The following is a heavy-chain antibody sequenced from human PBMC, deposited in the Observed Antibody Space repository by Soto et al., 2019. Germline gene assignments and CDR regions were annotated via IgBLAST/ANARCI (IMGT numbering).Heavy chain of an antibody. CDR2: IRSKANSYAT. CDR3: TPGYCSGGSCYPLFDY. J-gene: IGHJ4*02. Sequence: GGSLRLSCAASGFTFSGSAMHWVRQASGKGLEWVGRIRSKANSYATAYAASVKGRFTISRDDSKNTAYLQMNSLKTEDTVVYYCTPGYCSGGSCYPLFDYWGQGTLVTVSS. CDR1: GFTFSGSA. V-gene: IGHV3-73*01. D-gene: IGHD2-15*01.